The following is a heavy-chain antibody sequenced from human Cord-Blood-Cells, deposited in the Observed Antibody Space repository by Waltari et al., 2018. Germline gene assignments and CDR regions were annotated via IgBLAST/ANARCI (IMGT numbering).Heavy chain of an antibody. J-gene: IGHJ3*02. Sequence: EVQLVESGGGLVQPGGSLRLSCAASGFTFSSYSMNWVRQAPGKGLEWVSYISSSSSTIYDADSVKGRFTISRDNAKKSLYLQMNRLRDEDTAGDYCAGDSGYCSGGSCYYDALDIWGQGTMVTVSS. CDR2: ISSSSSTI. CDR1: GFTFSSYS. V-gene: IGHV3-48*02. CDR3: AGDSGYCSGGSCYYDALDI. D-gene: IGHD2-15*01.